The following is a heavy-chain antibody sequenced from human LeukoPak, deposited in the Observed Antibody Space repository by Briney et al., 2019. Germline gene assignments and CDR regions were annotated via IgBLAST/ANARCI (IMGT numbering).Heavy chain of an antibody. CDR3: ARTYDSSGYYYAFDY. CDR2: INHSGST. D-gene: IGHD3-22*01. CDR1: GFTFRNYG. J-gene: IGHJ4*02. Sequence: GSLRLSCSASGFTFRNYGMHWVRQAPGKGLEWIGEINHSGSTNYNPSLKSRVTISVDTSKKQFSLKLSSVTAADTAVYYCARTYDSSGYYYAFDYWGQGTLVTVSS. V-gene: IGHV4-34*01.